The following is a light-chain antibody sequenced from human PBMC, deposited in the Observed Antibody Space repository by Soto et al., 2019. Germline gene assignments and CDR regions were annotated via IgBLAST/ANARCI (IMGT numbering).Light chain of an antibody. CDR3: SSYTSSNTYV. V-gene: IGLV2-14*01. CDR1: SSDVGGYKY. CDR2: EVS. J-gene: IGLJ1*01. Sequence: SALTQPASVSGSPGQSITMSCTGTSSDVGGYKYVSWYQQHPGKVPKLMIYEVSNRPSGVSNRFSGSKSGNTASLTISGLQAEDEADYYCSSYTSSNTYVFGTGTKV.